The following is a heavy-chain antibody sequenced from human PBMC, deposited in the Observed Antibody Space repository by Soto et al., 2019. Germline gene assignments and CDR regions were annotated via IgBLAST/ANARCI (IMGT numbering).Heavy chain of an antibody. V-gene: IGHV3-23*01. CDR3: AKVGYCSSTSXYLYYFDY. Sequence: EVQLLESGGGLVQPGGSLRLSCAASGFTFSSYAMSWVRQAPGKGLEWVSAISGSGGSTYYADSVKGRFTISRDNSKNTLYLQMNSLRAEDTAVYYCAKVGYCSSTSXYLYYFDYWGQGTLVTVSS. CDR1: GFTFSSYA. D-gene: IGHD2-2*01. J-gene: IGHJ4*02. CDR2: ISGSGGST.